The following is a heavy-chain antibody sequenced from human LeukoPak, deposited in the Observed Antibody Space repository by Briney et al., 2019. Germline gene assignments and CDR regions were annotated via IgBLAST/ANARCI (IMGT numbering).Heavy chain of an antibody. CDR1: GFTFSSYA. D-gene: IGHD1-26*01. V-gene: IGHV3-23*01. J-gene: IGHJ4*02. CDR2: INSMCGGT. Sequence: GGSLRLPCAASGFTFSSYAMSWVRQAPGKGLEWVSTINSMCGGTYYADSVTGLFTISRDTSKNTLYLQMNSLRAEDTAVYYCAKGDSGSYEWALDYWGQGPLLRVSS. CDR3: AKGDSGSYEWALDY.